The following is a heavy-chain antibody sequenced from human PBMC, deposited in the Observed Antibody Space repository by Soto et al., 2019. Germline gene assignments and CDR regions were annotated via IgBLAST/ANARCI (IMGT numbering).Heavy chain of an antibody. CDR2: IYYSGST. V-gene: IGHV4-59*08. CDR1: GGSISSYY. CDR3: ARHSTVECSSTSCFGNWFDP. J-gene: IGHJ5*02. D-gene: IGHD2-2*01. Sequence: TLSLTCTASGGSISSYYWSWIRQPPGKGLERIGYIYYSGSTNYNPSLKSRVTISVDTSKNQFSLKLSSVTAADTAVYYCARHSTVECSSTSCFGNWFDPWGQGTLVTVSS.